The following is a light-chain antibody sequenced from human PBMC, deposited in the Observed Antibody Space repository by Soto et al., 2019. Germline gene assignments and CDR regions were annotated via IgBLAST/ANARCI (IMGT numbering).Light chain of an antibody. CDR2: EVS. Sequence: QSALTQPPSASGSPGQSVTISCTGTSSDVGGYNYVSWYQQHPGKAPKLMIYEVSKRPSGVPDRFSGSKSGNTASLTVSGLQAEDEADYYRSSYAGSNKGVFGGGTKLTVL. V-gene: IGLV2-8*01. CDR1: SSDVGGYNY. CDR3: SSYAGSNKGV. J-gene: IGLJ3*02.